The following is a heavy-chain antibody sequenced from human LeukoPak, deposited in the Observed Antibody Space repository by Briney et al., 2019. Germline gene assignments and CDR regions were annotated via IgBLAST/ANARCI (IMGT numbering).Heavy chain of an antibody. Sequence: PGGSLRLSCAASGFTFDDYGMSWVRQAPGKGLEWVSGINWNGGSTGYADSVKGRFTISRDNAKNSLYLQMNSLRAEDTALYHCARDVKWQWYYGMDVWGQGTTVTVSS. CDR3: ARDVKWQWYYGMDV. D-gene: IGHD6-19*01. J-gene: IGHJ6*02. CDR2: INWNGGST. CDR1: GFTFDDYG. V-gene: IGHV3-20*01.